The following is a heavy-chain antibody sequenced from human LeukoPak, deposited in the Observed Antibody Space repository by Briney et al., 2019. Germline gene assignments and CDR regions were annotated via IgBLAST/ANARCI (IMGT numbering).Heavy chain of an antibody. Sequence: GRSLRLSCAASGFTFSSYAMSWVRQAPGKGLEWVSGITGSGVDTYYADSVKGRFTISRDNSKNTLYLQMSSLRAEDTAIYYCAKDTSTRWYSSTPLPGDYWGQGTLVTVSS. CDR3: AKDTSTRWYSSTPLPGDY. V-gene: IGHV3-23*01. CDR2: ITGSGVDT. CDR1: GFTFSSYA. J-gene: IGHJ4*02. D-gene: IGHD6-13*01.